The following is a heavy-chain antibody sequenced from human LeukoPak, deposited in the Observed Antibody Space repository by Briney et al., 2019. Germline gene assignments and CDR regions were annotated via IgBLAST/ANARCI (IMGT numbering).Heavy chain of an antibody. J-gene: IGHJ4*02. CDR1: GFTFSSYA. Sequence: PGRSLRLSCAASGFTFSSYAMHWVRQAPGKGLEWVAVISYDGSNKYYADSAKGRFTISRDNSKNTLYLQMNSLRAEDTAVYYCARGARYSYGPYYFDYWGQGTLVTVSS. D-gene: IGHD5-18*01. CDR3: ARGARYSYGPYYFDY. CDR2: ISYDGSNK. V-gene: IGHV3-30*04.